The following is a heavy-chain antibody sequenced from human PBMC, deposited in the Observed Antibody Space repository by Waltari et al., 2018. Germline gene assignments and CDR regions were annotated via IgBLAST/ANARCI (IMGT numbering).Heavy chain of an antibody. CDR3: ARDRSAHSGSYYFDY. D-gene: IGHD1-26*01. CDR1: GYSISSGYY. Sequence: QVQLQESGPGLVKPSETLSLTCAVSGYSISSGYYWGWIRQPPGKGLEWIGSIYHSGSTYYNPSLKSRVTISVDTSKNQFSLKLSSVTAADTAVDYCARDRSAHSGSYYFDYWGQGTLVTVSS. J-gene: IGHJ4*02. CDR2: IYHSGST. V-gene: IGHV4-38-2*02.